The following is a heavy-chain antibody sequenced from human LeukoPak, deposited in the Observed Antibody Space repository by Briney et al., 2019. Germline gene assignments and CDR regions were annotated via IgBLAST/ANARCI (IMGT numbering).Heavy chain of an antibody. Sequence: SETLSLTCTVSGGSISTYHWNWIRKPPGKGLEWIGYMQSSGISKYNPSLKSRVNIFVDTSKNQFVLNLRSVTAADTAVYYCARDKRHSYGRYFDPWGQGMLVTVSS. J-gene: IGHJ4*02. D-gene: IGHD5-18*01. V-gene: IGHV4-59*01. CDR2: MQSSGIS. CDR3: ARDKRHSYGRYFDP. CDR1: GGSISTYH.